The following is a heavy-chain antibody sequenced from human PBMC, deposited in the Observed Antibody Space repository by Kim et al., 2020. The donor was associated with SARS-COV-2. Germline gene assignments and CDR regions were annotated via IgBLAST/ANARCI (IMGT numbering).Heavy chain of an antibody. D-gene: IGHD4-17*01. Sequence: GSTYYNPSPKSRVTISVDTSKNQFSLKLSSVTAADTAVYYCARESYGDFDYWGQGTLVTVSS. CDR2: GST. CDR3: ARESYGDFDY. J-gene: IGHJ4*02. V-gene: IGHV4-31*02.